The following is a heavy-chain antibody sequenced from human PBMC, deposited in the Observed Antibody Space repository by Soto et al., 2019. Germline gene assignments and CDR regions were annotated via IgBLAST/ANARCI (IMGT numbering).Heavy chain of an antibody. Sequence: QVQLVQSGAEVKKPGSSVKVSCKASGGTFSSYAIRWVRQAPGQGLEWMGGIIPISGTANYAQKFQGRVTITADEATSTAYMELSSLRSEDTAVYYCARSQGSSTSLEIYYYYYYGMDVWGQGTTVPVSS. CDR2: IIPISGTA. CDR1: GGTFSSYA. V-gene: IGHV1-69*01. J-gene: IGHJ6*02. CDR3: ARSQGSSTSLEIYYYYYYGMDV. D-gene: IGHD2-2*01.